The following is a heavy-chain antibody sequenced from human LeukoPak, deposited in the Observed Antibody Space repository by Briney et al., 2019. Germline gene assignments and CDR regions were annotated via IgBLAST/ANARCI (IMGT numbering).Heavy chain of an antibody. J-gene: IGHJ4*02. CDR1: GFTFDDYG. D-gene: IGHD5-12*01. CDR3: ARGNSGHVSGLGDY. V-gene: IGHV3-20*04. CDR2: INWNGGST. Sequence: PGGSLRLSCAASGFTFDDYGMSWVRQAPGEGLEWVSGINWNGGSTGYADSVKGRFTISRDNAKNSLYLQMNSLRAEDTALYYCARGNSGHVSGLGDYWGQGTLVTVSS.